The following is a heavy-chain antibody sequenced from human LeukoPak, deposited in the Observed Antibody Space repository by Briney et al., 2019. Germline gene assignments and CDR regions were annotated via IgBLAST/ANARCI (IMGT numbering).Heavy chain of an antibody. Sequence: EASVKVSCKASGGTFSSYAISWVRQAPGQGLEWMGGIIPIFGTANYAQKFQGRVTITADESTSTAYMELSSLRSEDTAVYYCATYHYSSGTPDAFGIWGQGTMVTVSS. CDR1: GGTFSSYA. J-gene: IGHJ3*02. D-gene: IGHD6-19*01. CDR3: ATYHYSSGTPDAFGI. CDR2: IIPIFGTA. V-gene: IGHV1-69*13.